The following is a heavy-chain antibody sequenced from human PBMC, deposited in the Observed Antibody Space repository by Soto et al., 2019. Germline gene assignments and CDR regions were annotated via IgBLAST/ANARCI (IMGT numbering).Heavy chain of an antibody. V-gene: IGHV1-69*02. J-gene: IGHJ5*02. CDR1: GGTFSSYT. CDR2: IIPILGIA. D-gene: IGHD4-17*01. CDR3: ARYGDYRRFGP. Sequence: QVQLVQSGAEVKKPGSSVKVSCKASGGTFSSYTISWVRQAPGQGLEWMGRIIPILGIANYAQKFQGRVTVTADKATSAAYMELSSLRSEDAAVYFCARYGDYRRFGPWGPGTL.